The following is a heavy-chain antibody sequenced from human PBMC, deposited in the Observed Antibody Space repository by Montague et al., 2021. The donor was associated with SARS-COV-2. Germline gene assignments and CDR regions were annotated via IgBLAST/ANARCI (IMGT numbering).Heavy chain of an antibody. CDR2: INHGGST. J-gene: IGHJ6*03. CDR1: GTSFSGYY. V-gene: IGHV4-34*01. CDR3: ARLRDGVVPSPILGVGPYYSYYYMDV. Sequence: SETLSLTCAVHGTSFSGYYWKRIRQHPGKGLEWIGEINHGGSTKYSPSLKSRLTISADTSKNQFSLKLTSVAAADTAVYYCARLRDGVVPSPILGVGPYYSYYYMDVWGRGTTVTVSS. D-gene: IGHD3-10*01.